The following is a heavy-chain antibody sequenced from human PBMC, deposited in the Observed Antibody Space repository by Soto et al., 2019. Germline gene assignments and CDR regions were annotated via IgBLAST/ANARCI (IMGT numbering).Heavy chain of an antibody. CDR1: GYTFTSYG. Sequence: ASVKVSCKASGYTFTSYGISWVRQAPGQGLEWMGWISAYNGNTNYAQKLQGRVTMTTGTSTSTAYMELRSLRSGDTAVYYCAREGVWFGELALDYWAQGTLVTVSS. CDR3: AREGVWFGELALDY. V-gene: IGHV1-18*01. J-gene: IGHJ4*02. D-gene: IGHD3-10*01. CDR2: ISAYNGNT.